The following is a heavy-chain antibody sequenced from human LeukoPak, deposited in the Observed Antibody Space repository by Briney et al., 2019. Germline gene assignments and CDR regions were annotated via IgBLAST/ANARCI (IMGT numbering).Heavy chain of an antibody. CDR3: ARPYSSGSNWFDP. D-gene: IGHD6-19*01. CDR1: GYTFTGHY. J-gene: IGHJ5*02. CDR2: INPNSGGT. V-gene: IGHV1-2*02. Sequence: ASVKVSCKASGYTFTGHYMHWVRQAPGQGLEWMGWINPNSGGTNYAQKFQGRVTMTRDTSSSTAYMELSRLKSDDTAVYYCARPYSSGSNWFDPWGQGTLVTVSS.